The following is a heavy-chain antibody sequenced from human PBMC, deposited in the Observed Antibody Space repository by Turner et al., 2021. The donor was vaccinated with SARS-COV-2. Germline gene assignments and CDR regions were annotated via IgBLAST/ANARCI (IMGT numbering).Heavy chain of an antibody. CDR2: INPNSGGT. J-gene: IGHJ4*02. Sequence: QVQLVQSGAEVKKPGASVKVSCKASGYTFTSYYMHWVRQAPGQGLEWMGIINPNSGGTNSAQKFQGRVTMTRDTSISTAYMELSRLRSDDTAVYYCATDSYGTLWGQGTLVTVSS. CDR3: ATDSYGTL. V-gene: IGHV1-2*02. CDR1: GYTFTSYY. D-gene: IGHD5-18*01.